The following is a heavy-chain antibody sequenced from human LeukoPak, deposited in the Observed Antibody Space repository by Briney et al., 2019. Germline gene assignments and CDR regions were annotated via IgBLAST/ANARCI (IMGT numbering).Heavy chain of an antibody. CDR2: IKHDESEK. D-gene: IGHD3-16*01. J-gene: IGHJ4*02. V-gene: IGHV3-7*01. CDR1: GFSFNSDW. Sequence: GGSLRLACAASGFSFNSDWMDWVRQAPGKGLEWVANIKHDESEKNYLDSVKGRFTISRDNAQNSLYLQMNGLRVEDTAVYYCTRRLDDWGQGTLVTVSS. CDR3: TRRLDD.